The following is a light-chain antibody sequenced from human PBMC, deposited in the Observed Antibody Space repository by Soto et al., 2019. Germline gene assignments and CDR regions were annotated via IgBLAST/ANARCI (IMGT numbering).Light chain of an antibody. V-gene: IGKV3-15*01. CDR2: GAS. Sequence: EIVMTQSPATLSVSPGQRATLSCRASQSVSSNLAWYQQKPGQAPRPLIYGASTRATGIPARFSGSGSGTEFTLTISILQPEDFAVYYCQHYNNWPPYTFGQGTKLQIK. J-gene: IGKJ2*01. CDR3: QHYNNWPPYT. CDR1: QSVSSN.